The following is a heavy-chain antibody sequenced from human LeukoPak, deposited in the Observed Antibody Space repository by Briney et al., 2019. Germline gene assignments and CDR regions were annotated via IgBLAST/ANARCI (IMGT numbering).Heavy chain of an antibody. J-gene: IGHJ4*02. Sequence: PGGSLRLSCEVSGLTFSRYWMSWVRQAPGKGLEWVGNINQDGSEKHYVDSVKGRFTISRDNVKNSLYLQMNSLRAEDTAVYYCAKSYYGGWGQGTLVTVSS. CDR3: AKSYYGG. D-gene: IGHD3-10*01. CDR1: GLTFSRYW. V-gene: IGHV3-7*01. CDR2: INQDGSEK.